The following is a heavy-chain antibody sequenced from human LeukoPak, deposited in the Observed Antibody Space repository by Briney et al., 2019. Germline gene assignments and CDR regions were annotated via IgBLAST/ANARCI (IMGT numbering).Heavy chain of an antibody. D-gene: IGHD2-2*01. J-gene: IGHJ4*02. V-gene: IGHV4-30-2*01. Sequence: SQTLSLTCAVSGGSISSGGYSWSWIRQPPGKGLEWIGYIYHSGSTYYNPSLKSRVTISVDTSKNQFSLKLSSVTAADTAVYYCASRGDCSSTSCIYYFDYWGQGTLVTVSS. CDR3: ASRGDCSSTSCIYYFDY. CDR2: IYHSGST. CDR1: GGSISSGGYS.